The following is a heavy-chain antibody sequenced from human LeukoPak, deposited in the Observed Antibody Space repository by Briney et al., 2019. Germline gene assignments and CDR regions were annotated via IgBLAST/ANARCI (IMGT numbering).Heavy chain of an antibody. Sequence: SQTLSLTCTVSSGSISSSCYYWGWIRQHPGKGLEWLGNIYYSGRNYYNPSLKSRVTISVDTSKNQFSLKLSSVTAADTAFYYCETHQGINEDGTGFDIWGQGTMVTVSS. V-gene: IGHV4-39*01. J-gene: IGHJ4*02. CDR1: SGSISSSCYY. CDR3: ETHQGINEDGTGFDI. D-gene: IGHD1-14*01. CDR2: IYYSGRN.